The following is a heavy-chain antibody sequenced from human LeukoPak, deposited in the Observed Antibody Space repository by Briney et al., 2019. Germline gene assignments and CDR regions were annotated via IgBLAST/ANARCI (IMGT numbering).Heavy chain of an antibody. CDR1: GYSITSGYY. CDR3: ARGSSEYSSSWYLRYYYYYMDV. Sequence: SETLSLTCTVSGYSITSGYYWGWIRQPPGKGLEWIGEINHSGSTNYNPSLKSRVTISVDTSKNQFSLKLSSVTAADTAVYYCARGSSEYSSSWYLRYYYYYMDVWGKGTTVTVSS. V-gene: IGHV4-38-2*02. D-gene: IGHD6-13*01. J-gene: IGHJ6*03. CDR2: INHSGST.